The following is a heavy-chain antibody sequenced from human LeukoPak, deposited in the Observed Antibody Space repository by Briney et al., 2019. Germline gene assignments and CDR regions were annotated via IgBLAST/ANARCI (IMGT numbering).Heavy chain of an antibody. Sequence: PGGSLRLSCAVSGFTFSSYAMSWVRQAPGRGLEWVSGISSSGGSTPHADSVKGRFTISRDNSKNTLYLQMNSLRAEDTAVYYCAKRGLIQLLLDYWGQGTLVTVSS. D-gene: IGHD2-2*01. J-gene: IGHJ4*02. CDR1: GFTFSSYA. CDR3: AKRGLIQLLLDY. CDR2: ISSSGGST. V-gene: IGHV3-23*01.